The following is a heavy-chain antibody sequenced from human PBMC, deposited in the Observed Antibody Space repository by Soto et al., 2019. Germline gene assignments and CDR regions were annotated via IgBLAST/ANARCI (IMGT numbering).Heavy chain of an antibody. V-gene: IGHV3-66*01. J-gene: IGHJ6*02. CDR1: WFDARVNL. Sequence: GGPRLSLAAPWFDARVNLLNLGRQAPGRGLEWVSVINGAGDTKYADSVKGRFAISRDTSRNTVYLQLNSLRAEDTAVYYCVRENYYYGMDVWGHGTTVTVSS. CDR3: VRENYYYGMDV. CDR2: INGAGDT.